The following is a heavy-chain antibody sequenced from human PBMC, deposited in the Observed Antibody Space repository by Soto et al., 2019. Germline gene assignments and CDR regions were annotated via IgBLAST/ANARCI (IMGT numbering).Heavy chain of an antibody. CDR1: GFTFSSYG. D-gene: IGHD6-6*01. V-gene: IGHV3-30*18. CDR2: ISYDGSNK. J-gene: IGHJ6*02. CDR3: AKDYSSSSGPYYDYYGMDV. Sequence: QVPLVDSGGGVVQPGRSLRLSCAASGFTFSSYGMHWVRQAPGKGLEWVAVISYDGSNKYYADSVKGRFTISRENSKNTRYLQMNSLRAEGTAVYYCAKDYSSSSGPYYDYYGMDVWGQGTTVTVSS.